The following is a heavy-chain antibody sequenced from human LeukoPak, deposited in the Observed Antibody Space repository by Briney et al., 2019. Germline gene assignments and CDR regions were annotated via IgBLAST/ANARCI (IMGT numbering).Heavy chain of an antibody. J-gene: IGHJ5*02. CDR3: ARGGQVLLWFGESVGWFDP. Sequence: AASVKVSCKASGHTFTSYGISWVRQAPGQGLEWMGWISAYNGNTNYAQKLQGRVTMTTDTSTSTAYMELRSLRSDDTAVYYCARGGQVLLWFGESVGWFDPWGQGTLVTVSS. D-gene: IGHD3-10*01. CDR1: GHTFTSYG. CDR2: ISAYNGNT. V-gene: IGHV1-18*01.